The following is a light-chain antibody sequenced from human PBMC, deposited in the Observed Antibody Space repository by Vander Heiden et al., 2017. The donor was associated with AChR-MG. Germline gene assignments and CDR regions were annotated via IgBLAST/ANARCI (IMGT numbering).Light chain of an antibody. J-gene: IGLJ2*01. CDR3: CSYAGSSTVV. Sequence: QFALTLPAPVPGSPGQSITISCTGTSSDVGGYNLVSWYQRHPGKAPKLMIYEGSKRPSGVSNRFSGSKSGNTASLTISGLQAEDEADYYCCSYAGSSTVVFGGGTKLTVL. CDR2: EGS. CDR1: SSDVGGYNL. V-gene: IGLV2-23*01.